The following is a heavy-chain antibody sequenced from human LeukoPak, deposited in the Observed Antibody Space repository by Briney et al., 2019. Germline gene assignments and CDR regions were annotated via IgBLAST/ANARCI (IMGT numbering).Heavy chain of an antibody. D-gene: IGHD3-10*01. CDR1: GYTLTELS. V-gene: IGHV1-24*01. CDR3: ATDLRYYYGSGSYYNLLRY. Sequence: GASVKVSCKVSGYTLTELSMHWVRQAPGKGLEWMGGFDPEDGETIYAQKFQGRVTMTEDTSTDTAYMELSSLRSGDTAVYYCATDLRYYYGSGSYYNLLRYWGQGTLVTVSS. J-gene: IGHJ4*02. CDR2: FDPEDGET.